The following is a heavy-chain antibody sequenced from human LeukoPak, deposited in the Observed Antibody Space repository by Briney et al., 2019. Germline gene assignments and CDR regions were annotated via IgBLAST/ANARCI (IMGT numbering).Heavy chain of an antibody. CDR1: GFTFSSYA. J-gene: IGHJ4*02. Sequence: QPGRSLRLSCAASGFTFSSYAMHWVRQAPGKGLEWVAVISYDGSNKYYADSVKGRFTISRDNSKNTLYLQMNSLRAEDTAEYYCARDRDRRYFDYWGQGTLVTVSS. CDR2: ISYDGSNK. D-gene: IGHD1-14*01. V-gene: IGHV3-30*04. CDR3: ARDRDRRYFDY.